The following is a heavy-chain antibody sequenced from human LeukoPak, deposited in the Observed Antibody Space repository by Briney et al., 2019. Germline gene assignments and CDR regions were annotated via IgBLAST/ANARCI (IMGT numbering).Heavy chain of an antibody. CDR2: IGTAGDT. V-gene: IGHV3-13*01. J-gene: IGHJ3*02. Sequence: GGSLRLSCAASGFTFSSYDMPWVRQATGKGLEWVSAIGTAGDTYYPGSVKGRFTISRENAKNSLYLQMNSLRAGDTAVYYCARVGGSHDAFDIWGQGTMVTVSS. CDR1: GFTFSSYD. CDR3: ARVGGSHDAFDI. D-gene: IGHD1-26*01.